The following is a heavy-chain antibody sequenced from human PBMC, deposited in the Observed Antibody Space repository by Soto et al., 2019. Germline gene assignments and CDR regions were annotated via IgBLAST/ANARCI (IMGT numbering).Heavy chain of an antibody. D-gene: IGHD7-27*01. CDR2: IIPIFGTA. CDR3: ARPRNRGQKPNDAFDI. V-gene: IGHV1-69*01. CDR1: GGTFSSYA. J-gene: IGHJ3*02. Sequence: QVQLVQSGAEVKKPGSSVKVSCKASGGTFSSYAISWVRQAPGQGLEWMGGIIPIFGTANYAQKFQGRVTMTADESTSTAYMELSSLRSEDTAVYYCARPRNRGQKPNDAFDIWGQGTMVTVSS.